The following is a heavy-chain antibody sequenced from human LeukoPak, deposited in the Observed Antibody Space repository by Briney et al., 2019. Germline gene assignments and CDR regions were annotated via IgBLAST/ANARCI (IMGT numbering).Heavy chain of an antibody. D-gene: IGHD6-13*01. Sequence: PSETLSLTCTVSGGSISSYYWSWIRQPPGKGLEWIGYIYYSGSTNYNPSLKSRVTISVDTSKNQFSLRLSSVTAADTAVYYCARVTGYMVEDYFDYWGQGTLVTVSS. J-gene: IGHJ4*02. CDR2: IYYSGST. V-gene: IGHV4-59*01. CDR1: GGSISSYY. CDR3: ARVTGYMVEDYFDY.